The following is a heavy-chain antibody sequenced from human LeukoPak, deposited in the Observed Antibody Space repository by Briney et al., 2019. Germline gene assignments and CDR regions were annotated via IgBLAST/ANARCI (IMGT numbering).Heavy chain of an antibody. J-gene: IGHJ3*02. Sequence: GESLKISCKDSGYSFTNFWIGWVRQMPGKGLEWMGRIDPSDSYSDYSPSFQGHVTISVDKSISTAYLQWNSLKASDTALYYCARRSAFDIWGQGTMVTVSS. CDR3: ARRSAFDI. CDR2: IDPSDSYS. CDR1: GYSFTNFW. V-gene: IGHV5-10-1*01.